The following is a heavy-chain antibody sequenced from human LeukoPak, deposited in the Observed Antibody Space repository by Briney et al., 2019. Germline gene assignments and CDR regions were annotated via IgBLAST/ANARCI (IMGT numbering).Heavy chain of an antibody. D-gene: IGHD2-2*01. CDR2: IKQDGSVK. CDR3: ARVGCSSTSCYYGY. CDR1: GFTFSSYA. V-gene: IGHV3-7*03. Sequence: GGSLRLSCAASGFTFSSYAMSWVRQAPGKGLEWVANIKQDGSVKYYVDSVKGRFTISRDNSKNTLHLQMNSLRAEDTAVYYCARVGCSSTSCYYGYWGQGTLVTVSS. J-gene: IGHJ4*02.